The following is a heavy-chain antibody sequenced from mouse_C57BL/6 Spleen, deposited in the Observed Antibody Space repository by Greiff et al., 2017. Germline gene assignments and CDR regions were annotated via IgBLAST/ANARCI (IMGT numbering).Heavy chain of an antibody. CDR1: GYTFTDYY. J-gene: IGHJ4*01. V-gene: IGHV1-19*01. D-gene: IGHD3-2*02. CDR2: INPYNGGT. CDR3: ARAQATDLYAMDY. Sequence: EVQLQQSGPVLVKPGASVKMSCKASGYTFTDYYMNWVKQSHGKSLEWIGVINPYNGGTSYNQKFKGKATLTVDKSSSTAYMELNSLTSEDSAVYYCARAQATDLYAMDYWGQGTSVTVSS.